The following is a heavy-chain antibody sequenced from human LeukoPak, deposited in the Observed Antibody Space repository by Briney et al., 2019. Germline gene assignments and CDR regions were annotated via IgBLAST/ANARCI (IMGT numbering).Heavy chain of an antibody. J-gene: IGHJ6*02. Sequence: GGSLRLSCAASGFTFSSYGMHWVRQAPGKGPEWVAVISYDGSNKYYADSVKGRFTISRDNSKNTLYLQMNSLRAEDTAVYYCAKDSGIVGASPYYYYGMDVWGQGTTVTVS. CDR3: AKDSGIVGASPYYYYGMDV. CDR1: GFTFSSYG. V-gene: IGHV3-30*18. CDR2: ISYDGSNK. D-gene: IGHD1-26*01.